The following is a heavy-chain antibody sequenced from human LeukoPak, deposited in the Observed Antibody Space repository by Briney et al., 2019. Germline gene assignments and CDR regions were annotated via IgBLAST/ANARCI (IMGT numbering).Heavy chain of an antibody. CDR2: IKSKTDGGTT. D-gene: IGHD6-19*01. CDR1: GFTFSNAW. V-gene: IGHV3-15*01. Sequence: PGGSLRLSCAASGFTFSNAWMSWVRQAPGKGLEWVGRIKSKTDGGTTDYAAPVKVRFTISRDDSKNTLYLQMNSLKTEDTAVYYCTTDLLTLYSSGWYYFDYWGQGTLVTVSS. J-gene: IGHJ4*02. CDR3: TTDLLTLYSSGWYYFDY.